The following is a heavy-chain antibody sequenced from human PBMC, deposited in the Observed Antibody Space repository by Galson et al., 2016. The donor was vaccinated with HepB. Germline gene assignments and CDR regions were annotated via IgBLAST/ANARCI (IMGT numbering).Heavy chain of an antibody. CDR3: ARVRRTGSYSYGSSGFLDW. J-gene: IGHJ4*02. D-gene: IGHD3-22*01. V-gene: IGHV4-39*07. Sequence: SETLSLTCTVSGGSISSSAYFWGWIRQSPGKEMEWIGNVFHTGTTFYNPSLKGRVTVSLDTSKNQFSLRLRSVTAADTAVYYCARVRRTGSYSYGSSGFLDWWGQGTLVTVSS. CDR2: VFHTGTT. CDR1: GGSISSSAYF.